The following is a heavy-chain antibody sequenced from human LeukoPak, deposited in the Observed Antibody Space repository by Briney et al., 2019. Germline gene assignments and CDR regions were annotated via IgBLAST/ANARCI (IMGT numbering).Heavy chain of an antibody. D-gene: IGHD5-12*01. J-gene: IGHJ5*02. CDR3: ARDNSVGDSAWWFYP. CDR2: INPRGDNT. CDR1: GYTFTNNF. V-gene: IGHV1-46*01. Sequence: ASLRVSSKASGYTFTNNFMHWVRHAPGQGREWRGMINPRGDNTWDAQKFQGRVTMTRDMATSTDYMEVSSLRSEDTAVYYCARDNSVGDSAWWFYPWGQGTLVTVSS.